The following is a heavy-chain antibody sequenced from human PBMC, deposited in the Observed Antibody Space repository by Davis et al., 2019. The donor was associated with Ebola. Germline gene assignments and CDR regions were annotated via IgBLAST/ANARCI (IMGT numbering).Heavy chain of an antibody. D-gene: IGHD5-12*01. CDR1: GYTFTGYY. CDR3: ARDTVGNSGDDYYYYGMDV. J-gene: IGHJ6*02. V-gene: IGHV1-46*03. Sequence: ASVKVSCKASGYTFTGYYMHWVRQAPGQGLEWLGIINPSDGSATFAQKFQGRVSMARDTSTSTVYMELSSLRSEDTAVYYCARDTVGNSGDDYYYYGMDVWGQGTTVTVSS. CDR2: INPSDGSA.